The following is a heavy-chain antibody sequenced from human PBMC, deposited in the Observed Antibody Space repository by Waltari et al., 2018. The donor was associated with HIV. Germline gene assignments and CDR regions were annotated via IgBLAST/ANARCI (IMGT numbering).Heavy chain of an antibody. V-gene: IGHV4-61*01. J-gene: IGHJ6*02. CDR1: GGSVSSGSYY. D-gene: IGHD5-12*01. Sequence: QVQLQESGPGLVKPSETLSLTCTVSGGSVSSGSYYWSWIRQPPGKGLEWIGYIYYSGSTNYNPSLKMRVTISVDTSNNQFSLKLSSVTASDTAVYYCARDGVPADISRYYGMDVWGQGTTVTVSS. CDR3: ARDGVPADISRYYGMDV. CDR2: IYYSGST.